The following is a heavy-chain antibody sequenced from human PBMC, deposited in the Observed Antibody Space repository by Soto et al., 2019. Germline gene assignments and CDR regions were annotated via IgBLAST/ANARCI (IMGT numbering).Heavy chain of an antibody. CDR2: ISGSGGST. Sequence: GGSLRLSCAASGFTFSSYAMSWVRQAPGKGLEWVSAISGSGGSTYYADSVKGRFTISKDNSKNTLYLQMNSLRSEDTAVYYCANEAYYGSGSLTYFDYWGQGTLVTVSS. V-gene: IGHV3-23*01. CDR3: ANEAYYGSGSLTYFDY. CDR1: GFTFSSYA. D-gene: IGHD3-10*01. J-gene: IGHJ4*02.